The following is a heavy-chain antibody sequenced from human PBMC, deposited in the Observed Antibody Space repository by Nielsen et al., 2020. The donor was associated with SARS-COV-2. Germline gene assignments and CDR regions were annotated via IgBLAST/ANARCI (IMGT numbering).Heavy chain of an antibody. CDR2: INPNSGGT. CDR3: ARSDYYYYGMDV. J-gene: IGHJ6*02. V-gene: IGHV1-2*06. Sequence: WVRQAPGQGLEWMGRINPNSGGTNYAQKFQGRVTMTRDTSTSTVYMELSSLRSDDTAVYYCARSDYYYYGMDVWGQGTTVTVSS.